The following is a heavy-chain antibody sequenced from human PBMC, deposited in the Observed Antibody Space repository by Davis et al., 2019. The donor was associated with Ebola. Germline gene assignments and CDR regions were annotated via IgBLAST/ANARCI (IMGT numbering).Heavy chain of an antibody. V-gene: IGHV4-59*08. CDR1: GGSISSSY. D-gene: IGHD2/OR15-2a*01. J-gene: IGHJ4*02. Sequence: SETLSLTCTVSGGSISSSYWSWIRQPPGKGLEWIGYVYYSGSTNYNPSLKSRVTMSIDTSKNQFSLKLNSVTAADTAVYYCAGDSTEWGQGTLVTVSS. CDR3: AGDSTE. CDR2: VYYSGST.